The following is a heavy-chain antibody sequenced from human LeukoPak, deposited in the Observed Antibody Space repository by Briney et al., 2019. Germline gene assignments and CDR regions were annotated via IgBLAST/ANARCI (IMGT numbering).Heavy chain of an antibody. J-gene: IGHJ3*02. D-gene: IGHD3-22*01. CDR2: ISGSGGST. CDR1: GFTFSSYA. CDR3: AKDDGSGYHSGAFDI. Sequence: GGSLRLSCAASGFTFSSYAMSWVRQAPGKGLEWVSAISGSGGSTYYADSVKGRFTISRDNSKNTLYLQMNGLRAEDTAVYYCAKDDGSGYHSGAFDIWGQGTMVTVSS. V-gene: IGHV3-23*01.